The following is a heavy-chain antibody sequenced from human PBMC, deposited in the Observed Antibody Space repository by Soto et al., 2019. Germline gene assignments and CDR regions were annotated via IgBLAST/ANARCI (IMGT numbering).Heavy chain of an antibody. CDR2: ISAYNGNT. J-gene: IGHJ6*02. Sequence: ASVKVSCKASGYTFTSYGISWVRQAPGQGLEWMGWISAYNGNTNYAQKLQGRVTMTTDTSTSTAYMELRSLRSDDTAVYYCARDGTSGDYGEYYYYYGMDVWGQGTTVTVSS. CDR1: GYTFTSYG. V-gene: IGHV1-18*04. CDR3: ARDGTSGDYGEYYYYYGMDV. D-gene: IGHD4-17*01.